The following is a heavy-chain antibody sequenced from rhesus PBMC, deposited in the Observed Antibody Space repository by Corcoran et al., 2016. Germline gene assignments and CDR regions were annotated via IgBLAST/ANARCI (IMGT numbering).Heavy chain of an antibody. CDR3: ARDPSDGDTFFDY. J-gene: IGHJ4*01. Sequence: QVQLQESGPGLVKPSETLSLTCAVSGASISINYWSWIRQAPGKGLEWIGRFYNNGGNTEYNPSLKSRVAMSLDTSKNQFSLRLTSVTAADTAIYYCARDPSDGDTFFDYWGQGALVTVSP. D-gene: IGHD1-38*01. V-gene: IGHV4S2*01. CDR1: GASISINY. CDR2: FYNNGGNT.